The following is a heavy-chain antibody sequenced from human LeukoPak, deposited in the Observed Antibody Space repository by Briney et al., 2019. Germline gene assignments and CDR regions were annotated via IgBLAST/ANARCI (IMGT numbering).Heavy chain of an antibody. J-gene: IGHJ4*02. Sequence: GGSLRLSCAASGFTFSSYAMSWVRQAPGKGLEWVSAISANGGRTYYGDSVKGRFTISRDNSKNTLYLQVNSLRAEDTAVYYCAKSPEYFYDSNGFYFDYWGQGTLVTVSS. CDR2: ISANGGRT. D-gene: IGHD6-19*01. V-gene: IGHV3-23*01. CDR3: AKSPEYFYDSNGFYFDY. CDR1: GFTFSSYA.